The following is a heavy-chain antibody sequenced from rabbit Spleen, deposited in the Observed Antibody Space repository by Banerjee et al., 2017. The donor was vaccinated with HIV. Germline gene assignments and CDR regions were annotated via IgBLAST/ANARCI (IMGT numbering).Heavy chain of an antibody. CDR2: IDSGSRDFA. J-gene: IGHJ6*01. Sequence: QEQLKESGGGLVQPGGSLKLSCKASGFTLSSYYYMCWVRQAPGKGLEWIACIDSGSRDFAYYASWAKGRFTISKTSSTTVTLQMTSLTVADTATYFCARDTGTSFSTYGMDLWGQGTLVTVS. CDR3: ARDTGTSFSTYGMDL. V-gene: IGHV1S45*01. CDR1: GFTLSSYYY. D-gene: IGHD8-1*01.